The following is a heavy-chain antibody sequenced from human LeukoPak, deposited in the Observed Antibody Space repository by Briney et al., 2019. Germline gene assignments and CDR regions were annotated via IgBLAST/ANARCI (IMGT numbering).Heavy chain of an antibody. CDR1: GGSISSHY. V-gene: IGHV4-59*11. CDR2: IYYSGST. CDR3: ARGDGSGRSIQFDP. J-gene: IGHJ5*02. D-gene: IGHD3-10*01. Sequence: PSETLSLTCTVSGGSISSHYWSWIRQPPGKGLEWIGYIYYSGSTNYNPSLKSRVTVSVDTSKNHFSLKLSSVTAADTAVYYCARGDGSGRSIQFDPWGQGTLVTVSS.